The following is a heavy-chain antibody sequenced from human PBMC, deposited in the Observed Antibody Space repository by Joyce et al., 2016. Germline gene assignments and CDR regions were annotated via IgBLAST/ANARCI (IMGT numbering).Heavy chain of an antibody. Sequence: QVLLVQSGAEVKKPGTSVKISCKTSRFAFTDYFRHGGRQAPRQGFEWMGIIKPSGGSATYAQKFQGRVTMTRDTSTSTVYMELRSLRYDDTAVFYCARGDPLDFWGRGTLVTVSS. V-gene: IGHV1-46*01. CDR2: IKPSGGSA. J-gene: IGHJ4*02. CDR3: ARGDPLDF. CDR1: RFAFTDYF.